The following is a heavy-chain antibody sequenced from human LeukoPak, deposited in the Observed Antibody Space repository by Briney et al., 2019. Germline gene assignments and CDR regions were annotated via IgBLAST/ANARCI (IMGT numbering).Heavy chain of an antibody. Sequence: PGGSLRLSCVASEFTFNNYAMAWVRQAPGKGLEWVSAISGSGGSTYYADSVKGRFTISRDNSKNTLYLQMNSLRAEDTAVYYCAKDQADIAAVTEFDPWGQGTLVTVSS. V-gene: IGHV3-23*01. CDR3: AKDQADIAAVTEFDP. J-gene: IGHJ5*02. CDR1: EFTFNNYA. D-gene: IGHD6-13*01. CDR2: ISGSGGST.